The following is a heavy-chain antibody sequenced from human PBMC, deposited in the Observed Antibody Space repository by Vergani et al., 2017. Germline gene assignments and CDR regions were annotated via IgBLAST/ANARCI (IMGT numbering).Heavy chain of an antibody. D-gene: IGHD5-18*01. V-gene: IGHV1-2*02. CDR2: INPHNGVT. J-gene: IGHJ4*02. CDR1: GYTFTSYG. Sequence: QVQLVQSGAEVKKPGASVKVSCKASGYTFTSYGISWVRQAPGQGLEWMGWINPHNGVTNYAQKFQGRVTMTRDTSLSTAAMELNRLRSDETAVSYCARVAFTALALVSFDYWGQGTLVTVSS. CDR3: ARVAFTALALVSFDY.